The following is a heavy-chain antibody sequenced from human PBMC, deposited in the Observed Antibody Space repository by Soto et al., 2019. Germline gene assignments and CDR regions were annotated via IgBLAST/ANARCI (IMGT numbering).Heavy chain of an antibody. V-gene: IGHV3-30*18. CDR3: AKDPRRDYYDSSGYPFDY. CDR1: GFTFSSYG. D-gene: IGHD3-22*01. Sequence: GGSLRLSCAASGFTFSSYGMHWVRQAPGKGLEWVAVISYDGSNKYYADSVKGRFTISRDNSKNTLYLQMNSLRAEDTAVYYCAKDPRRDYYDSSGYPFDYWGQGTLVTVSS. J-gene: IGHJ4*02. CDR2: ISYDGSNK.